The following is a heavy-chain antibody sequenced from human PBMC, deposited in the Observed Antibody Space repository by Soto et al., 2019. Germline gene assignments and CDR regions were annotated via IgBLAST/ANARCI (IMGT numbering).Heavy chain of an antibody. J-gene: IGHJ4*02. D-gene: IGHD2-2*01. CDR3: ARDRQFDRHIVVVPAAADY. V-gene: IGHV3-74*01. CDR2: INSDGSST. CDR1: GFTFSSYW. Sequence: GGSLRLSCAASGFTFSSYWMHWVRQVPGKGLVWVSRINSDGSSTSYADSVKGRFTISRDNAKNTLYLQMNSLRAEDTAFYYCARDRQFDRHIVVVPAAADYWGKGTLVTAPQ.